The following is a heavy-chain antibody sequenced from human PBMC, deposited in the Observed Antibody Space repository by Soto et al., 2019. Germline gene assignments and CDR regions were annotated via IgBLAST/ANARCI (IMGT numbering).Heavy chain of an antibody. CDR3: ASDQQSYACDI. CDR2: IFYSGST. V-gene: IGHV4-31*03. D-gene: IGHD6-13*01. J-gene: IGHJ3*02. CDR1: GGSISSGGYY. Sequence: QVQLQESGPGLVKPSQTLSLTCTVSGGSISSGGYYWSWIRQHPGKGLEWIGYIFYSGSTYYNPSLQRRVTMSADTSKNQFSLKLSSLTAADTAVYYCASDQQSYACDIWGQGTMVTVSS.